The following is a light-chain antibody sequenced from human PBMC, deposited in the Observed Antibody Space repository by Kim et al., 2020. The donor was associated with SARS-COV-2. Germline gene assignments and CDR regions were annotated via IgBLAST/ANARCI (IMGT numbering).Light chain of an antibody. CDR3: QQSYITPFT. J-gene: IGKJ3*01. Sequence: DIQMTQSPSSLSASVGDRVTITCRTTQSISSHLNWDQQKPGRAPKLLISAASTLKGGVPSRFSGSGSETDFTLTISSLQPEDFVTYFCQQSYITPFTFGPGTKVDIK. CDR2: AAS. CDR1: QSISSH. V-gene: IGKV1-39*01.